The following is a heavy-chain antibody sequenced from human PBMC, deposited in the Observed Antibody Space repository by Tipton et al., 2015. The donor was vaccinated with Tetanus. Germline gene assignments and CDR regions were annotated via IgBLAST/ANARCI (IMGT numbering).Heavy chain of an antibody. J-gene: IGHJ4*02. Sequence: QSGPEVKKPGSSMRLSCKASGNTFSSSTLSWVRQAPGHGLEWMGMIVPLFGSAYYAQKFQDRVTITADKSASTAYMGLSSLTSDDTAVYFCARGHSPLYNWNFGYFDFWGQGTLVTVSS. CDR3: ARGHSPLYNWNFGYFDF. CDR2: IVPLFGSA. CDR1: GNTFSSST. D-gene: IGHD1-7*01. V-gene: IGHV1-69*06.